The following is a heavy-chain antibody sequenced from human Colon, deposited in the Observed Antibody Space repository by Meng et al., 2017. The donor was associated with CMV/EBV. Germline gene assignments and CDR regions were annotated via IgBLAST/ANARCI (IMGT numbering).Heavy chain of an antibody. V-gene: IGHV1-2*02. J-gene: IGHJ6*02. CDR3: ARDREFAMDV. CDR2: INPVSGAT. Sequence: ASVKVSCKASGYTFTGYYLHWVRQAPGQGLEWMGRINPVSGATSYEQKFLGRVTMTTDSSITTSYMELRSLTSDDSAVYYCARDREFAMDVWGQGTTVTVSS. CDR1: GYTFTGYY.